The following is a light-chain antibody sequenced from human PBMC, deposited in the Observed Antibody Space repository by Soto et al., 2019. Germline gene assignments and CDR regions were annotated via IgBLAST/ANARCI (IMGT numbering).Light chain of an antibody. J-gene: IGLJ2*01. CDR2: EVS. Sequence: QSALTQPASVSGSPGQSITISCTGTSSDVGGYNYVSWYQQHPGKAPKLMIYEVSNRPSGVSDRFSGSKSGNTASLTISGLQAEDKAAYYCSLYTSSSTLAVLGRGTKHTVL. V-gene: IGLV2-14*01. CDR3: SLYTSSSTLAV. CDR1: SSDVGGYNY.